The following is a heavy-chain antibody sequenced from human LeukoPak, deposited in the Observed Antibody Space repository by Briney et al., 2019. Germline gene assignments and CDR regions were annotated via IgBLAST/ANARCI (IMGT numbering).Heavy chain of an antibody. J-gene: IGHJ6*03. CDR1: GGSFSGYY. CDR3: ARASCYYYYYMDV. CDR2: INHSGST. V-gene: IGHV4-34*01. D-gene: IGHD2-2*01. Sequence: PSETLTLTCAVSGGSFSGYYWSWIRQPSGKGLEWIGEINHSGSTNYNPSLKSRVTISVDTSKNQFSLKLSSVTAADTAVYYCARASCYYYYYMDVWGKGTTVTISS.